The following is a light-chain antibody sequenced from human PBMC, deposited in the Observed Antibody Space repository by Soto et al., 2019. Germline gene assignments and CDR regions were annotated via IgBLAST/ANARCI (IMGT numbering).Light chain of an antibody. CDR3: SSYTISRTPYV. J-gene: IGLJ1*01. Sequence: QSVLTQPATVSGSPGQSITISCTGTSSDIGGYNYVSWYQQHPGKAPKLMIYEVGNRRSGASNRFSGSKSGNTASLTISGLQAEDEADSYCSSYTISRTPYVFGTGTKLTVL. CDR2: EVG. CDR1: SSDIGGYNY. V-gene: IGLV2-14*01.